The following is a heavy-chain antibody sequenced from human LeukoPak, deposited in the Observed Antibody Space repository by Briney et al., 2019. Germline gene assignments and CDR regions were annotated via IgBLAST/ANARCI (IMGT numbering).Heavy chain of an antibody. V-gene: IGHV3-7*03. CDR1: GFTFSRYW. Sequence: GGPLRLSCAASGFTFSRYWMSWVRQAPGKGLEWVANIKKDGSEKYYVDSVKGRFTISRDNAKNSLYLQMNSLRAEDTAVYYCAKWTDSAYWGQGTLVTVSS. D-gene: IGHD2-21*01. J-gene: IGHJ4*02. CDR3: AKWTDSAY. CDR2: IKKDGSEK.